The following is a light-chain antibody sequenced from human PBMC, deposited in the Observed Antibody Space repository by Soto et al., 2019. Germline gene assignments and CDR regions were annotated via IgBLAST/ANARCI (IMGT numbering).Light chain of an antibody. CDR2: GNS. J-gene: IGLJ3*02. V-gene: IGLV1-40*01. CDR3: QSYDSRLSGSV. CDR1: SSHIGAGYD. Sequence: QSVLTQPPSVSGAPGQRVTISCTGSSSHIGAGYDVHWYQQLPGTAPKLLIYGNSNRPSGVPDRFSGSKSGTSASLAITGLQAEDEADYYCQSYDSRLSGSVFGGGTKVTVL.